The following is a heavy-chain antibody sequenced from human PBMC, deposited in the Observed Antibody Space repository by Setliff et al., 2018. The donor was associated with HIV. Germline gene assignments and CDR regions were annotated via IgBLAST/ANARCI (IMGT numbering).Heavy chain of an antibody. D-gene: IGHD3-22*01. CDR2: IYPGDSDT. J-gene: IGHJ3*02. V-gene: IGHV5-51*01. CDR1: GYSFTSYW. Sequence: GSLKISCKGSGYSFTSYWIGWVRQMPGKGLEWMGIIYPGDSDTRYSPSFQGQVTISADKSISTAYLRWSSLKASDTAMYYCARRRNDYYDSSGYHYGDAFDIWGQGTMVTVSS. CDR3: ARRRNDYYDSSGYHYGDAFDI.